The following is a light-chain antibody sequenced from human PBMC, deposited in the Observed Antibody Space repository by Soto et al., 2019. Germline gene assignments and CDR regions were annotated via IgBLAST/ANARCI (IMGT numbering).Light chain of an antibody. CDR2: RNN. Sequence: QPVLTQPPSASGTPGQRVTISCSGSSSNIGSNYVYWYQQLPGTAPKLLIFRNNQRPSGVPDRFSGSKSGTSASRAISGLRSEDEADYYCAAWDDSLSGPPWVFGGGTKLTVL. J-gene: IGLJ3*02. CDR3: AAWDDSLSGPPWV. CDR1: SSNIGSNY. V-gene: IGLV1-47*01.